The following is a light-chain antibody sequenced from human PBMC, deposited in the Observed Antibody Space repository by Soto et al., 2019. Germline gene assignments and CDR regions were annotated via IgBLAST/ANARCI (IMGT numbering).Light chain of an antibody. Sequence: QSVLTQPPSVSAPPGQRVTISCTGNSSNIGAGYDVHWYQQLPGTAPKLLIYGNSNRPSGVPDRFSGSKSGTSASLAITGLQAGDEADYYCQSYDSSLSGHYVFGTGTKVTVL. V-gene: IGLV1-40*01. J-gene: IGLJ1*01. CDR1: SSNIGAGYD. CDR3: QSYDSSLSGHYV. CDR2: GNS.